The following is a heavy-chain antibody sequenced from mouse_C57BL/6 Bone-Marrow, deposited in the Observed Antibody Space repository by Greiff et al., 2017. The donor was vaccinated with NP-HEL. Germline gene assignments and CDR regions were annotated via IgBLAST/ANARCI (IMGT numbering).Heavy chain of an antibody. Sequence: VQLQQSDAELVKPGASVKISCKVSGYTFTDHTIHWMKQRPEQGLEWIGYIYPRDGSTKYNEKFKGKATLTADKSSSTAYMQLNSLTSEDTAVYFCAREYYGSSYAMDYWGQGTSVTVSS. V-gene: IGHV1-78*01. CDR1: GYTFTDHT. CDR2: IYPRDGST. CDR3: AREYYGSSYAMDY. J-gene: IGHJ4*01. D-gene: IGHD1-1*01.